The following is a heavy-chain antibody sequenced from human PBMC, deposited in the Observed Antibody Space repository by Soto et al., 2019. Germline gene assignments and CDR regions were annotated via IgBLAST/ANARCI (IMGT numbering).Heavy chain of an antibody. CDR3: ARGQVVAAQH. D-gene: IGHD2-15*01. J-gene: IGHJ4*02. CDR1: GGSISSGGDS. CDR2: IYHSGST. Sequence: PSETLSLTCAVSGGSISSGGDSWSWIRQPPGKGLEWIGYIYHSGSTYYNPSLKSRVTISVDRSKNQFSLKLSSVTAADTAVYYCARGQVVAAQHWGQGTLVTSPQ. V-gene: IGHV4-30-2*01.